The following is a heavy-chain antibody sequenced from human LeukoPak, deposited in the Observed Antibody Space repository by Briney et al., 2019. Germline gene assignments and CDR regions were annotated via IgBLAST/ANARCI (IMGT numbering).Heavy chain of an antibody. J-gene: IGHJ5*02. CDR1: GLTFSNYV. Sequence: GSLRLSCAASGLTFSNYVMNWVRQGPGKGLEWVSGVSAGGSTYYADSVKGRFIISRDNSKNTLYLQMNSLRAEDTAVYYCARDLDWSVYGSGSYTAINWFDPWGQGTLVTVSS. CDR2: VSAGGST. CDR3: ARDLDWSVYGSGSYTAINWFDP. D-gene: IGHD3-10*01. V-gene: IGHV3-23*01.